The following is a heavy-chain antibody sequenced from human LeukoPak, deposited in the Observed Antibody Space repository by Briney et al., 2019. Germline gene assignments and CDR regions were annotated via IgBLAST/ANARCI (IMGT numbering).Heavy chain of an antibody. V-gene: IGHV1-2*02. CDR2: INPYTGDT. J-gene: IGHJ4*02. D-gene: IGHD3-9*01. Sequence: ASVKVSCKASGYTFSDYYMNWVRQAPGQGLEWMGWINPYTGDTHYAENFQGRVTMTRDTSLTTAYMELTRLRSDDTAFYFCARVARYHDWLSPSDYWGQGTLVTVSS. CDR1: GYTFSDYY. CDR3: ARVARYHDWLSPSDY.